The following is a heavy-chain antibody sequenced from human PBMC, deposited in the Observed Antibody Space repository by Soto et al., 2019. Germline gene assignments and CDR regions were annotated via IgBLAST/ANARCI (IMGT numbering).Heavy chain of an antibody. V-gene: IGHV1-69*01. CDR1: GGTFSSYA. Sequence: QVQLVQSGAEVKKPGSSVKVSCKASGGTFSSYAISWVRQAPGQGLEWMGGIIPIFGTANYAQKFQGRVTITADESTSTAYMELSSMRSEDTAVYYCARDFVGIAARLIPYNWFDPWGQGTLVTVSS. CDR2: IIPIFGTA. CDR3: ARDFVGIAARLIPYNWFDP. D-gene: IGHD6-6*01. J-gene: IGHJ5*02.